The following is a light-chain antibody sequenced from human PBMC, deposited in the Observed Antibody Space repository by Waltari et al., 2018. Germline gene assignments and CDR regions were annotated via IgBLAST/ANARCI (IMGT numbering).Light chain of an antibody. J-gene: IGKJ2*01. CDR3: QQYGRSWNT. CDR2: GSS. V-gene: IGKV3-20*01. CDR1: QSVSSNY. Sequence: EIVLTQSPGPLSLSPGARATLSCRASQSVSSNYLAWYQQRPGQAPRLLIHGSSSRATGIPDRFSGSGSGTDFTLTISRLEPEDFAVYYCQQYGRSWNTFGQGTKLEIK.